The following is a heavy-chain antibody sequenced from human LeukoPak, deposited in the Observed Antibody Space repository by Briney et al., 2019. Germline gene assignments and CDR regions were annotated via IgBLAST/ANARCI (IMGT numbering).Heavy chain of an antibody. Sequence: GGSLRPSCAASGFTFSSYAMHWVRQAPGKGLEGGPVISYDGSNKYYADSVKGRFTISRDNSKNTLYLQMNSLRAEDTAVYYCARGPEIGSASEPPFDYWGQGTLVTVSS. J-gene: IGHJ4*02. CDR1: GFTFSSYA. CDR2: ISYDGSNK. CDR3: ARGPEIGSASEPPFDY. D-gene: IGHD1-26*01. V-gene: IGHV3-30-3*01.